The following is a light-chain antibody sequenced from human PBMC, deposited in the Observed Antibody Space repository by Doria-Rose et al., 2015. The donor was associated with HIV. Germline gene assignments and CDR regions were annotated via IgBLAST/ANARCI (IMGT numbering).Light chain of an antibody. J-gene: IGKJ1*01. CDR2: DGS. Sequence: EIVMTQSPGTLSLSPGERATLSCRASQSFSSTYLAWYQQKPGQAPSLLIYDGSTMATSIPDRFSASGSGTDFTLTINRLEPEDFALYYCHQYGTSWTFGQGTKVEI. CDR1: QSFSSTY. CDR3: HQYGTSWT. V-gene: IGKV3-20*01.